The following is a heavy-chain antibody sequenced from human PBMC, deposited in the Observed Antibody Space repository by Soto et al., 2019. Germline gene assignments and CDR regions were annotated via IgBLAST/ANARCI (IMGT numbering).Heavy chain of an antibody. V-gene: IGHV3-11*06. CDR1: VFIFSDYY. Sequence: QVQLVESGGGLVKPGGSLRLSCAASVFIFSDYYMNWIRQAPGKGLEWVSYINDNGRYTNYADSVKGRFTISRDNAKNSLYLQMNSLRADDTAVYYCASQVVLPAYYGMDVWGQGTTVTVSS. CDR3: ASQVVLPAYYGMDV. CDR2: INDNGRYT. J-gene: IGHJ6*02. D-gene: IGHD2-2*01.